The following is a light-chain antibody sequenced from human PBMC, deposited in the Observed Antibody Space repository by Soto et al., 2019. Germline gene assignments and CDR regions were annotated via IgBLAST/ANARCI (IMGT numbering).Light chain of an antibody. CDR1: QSVGSNL. CDR3: QQYGTSRT. J-gene: IGKJ1*01. CDR2: GAS. Sequence: VLTQSPVTLSLSPGESATLSCRASQSVGSNLLAWYQQRPGLAPRLLIYGASTRTAGIPDRFTGSGSGTDFALTISRLEPEDFAVYYCQQYGTSRTFGQGTKVDIK. V-gene: IGKV3-20*01.